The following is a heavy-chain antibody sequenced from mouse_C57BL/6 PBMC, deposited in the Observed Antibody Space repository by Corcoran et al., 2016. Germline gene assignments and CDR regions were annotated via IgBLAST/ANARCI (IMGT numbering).Heavy chain of an antibody. CDR2: INPNNGGT. D-gene: IGHD3-3*01. CDR3: ARPGDRSLHRPWLAY. V-gene: IGHV1-26*01. J-gene: IGHJ3*01. Sequence: EVQLQQSGPELVKPGASVKISCKASGYTFTDYYMNWVKQSHGKSLEWIGDINPNNGGTSYNQKFKGKATLTVDKSSSTAYMELRSLTSEDSAVYYGARPGDRSLHRPWLAYWGKGTLVTVS. CDR1: GYTFTDYY.